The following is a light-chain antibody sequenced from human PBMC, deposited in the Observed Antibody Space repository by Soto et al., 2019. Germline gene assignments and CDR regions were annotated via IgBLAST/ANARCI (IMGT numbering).Light chain of an antibody. CDR3: QQYGSSPWT. Sequence: EIVLTQSPGTLSLSPGERATLSCMSSQSVSSSYLAWYQQKPGQAPRLLIYGASIRATGIPDRFSGSGSGTDFTLTISRLEPEDFAVYYCQQYGSSPWTFEQGTKVEIK. J-gene: IGKJ1*01. CDR1: QSVSSSY. CDR2: GAS. V-gene: IGKV3-20*01.